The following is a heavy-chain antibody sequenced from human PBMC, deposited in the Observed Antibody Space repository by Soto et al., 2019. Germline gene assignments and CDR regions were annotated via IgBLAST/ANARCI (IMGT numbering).Heavy chain of an antibody. CDR3: ARDRFYCSGGSCYSGWFDP. J-gene: IGHJ5*02. Sequence: ASVKVSCKASGYTFINYGTSWVRQAPGQGLEWMGWISAYNGNTNYAQKLQGRVTMTIDTSTSTAYMEVRSLRSDDTAVYYCARDRFYCSGGSCYSGWFDPWGQGTLVTVSS. V-gene: IGHV1-18*01. CDR1: GYTFINYG. CDR2: ISAYNGNT. D-gene: IGHD2-15*01.